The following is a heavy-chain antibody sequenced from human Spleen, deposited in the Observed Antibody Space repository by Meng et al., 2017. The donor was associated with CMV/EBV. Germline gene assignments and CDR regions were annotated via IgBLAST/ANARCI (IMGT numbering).Heavy chain of an antibody. Sequence: GGSLRLSCAASGFSFSNYWMHWVRQAPGKGLVWVSRIKGDGSWTNYADSVKGRFTISRDNAKNTLYLQMNSLRAEDTAVYFCVRDGDHWNFDYWGQGTLVTVSS. CDR1: GFSFSNYW. D-gene: IGHD1-1*01. CDR3: VRDGDHWNFDY. CDR2: IKGDGSWT. J-gene: IGHJ4*02. V-gene: IGHV3-74*01.